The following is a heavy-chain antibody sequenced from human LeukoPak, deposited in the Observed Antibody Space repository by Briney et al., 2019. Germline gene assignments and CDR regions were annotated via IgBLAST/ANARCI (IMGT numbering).Heavy chain of an antibody. CDR3: AKVGDDSSGYYSYYYYMDV. V-gene: IGHV3-33*06. J-gene: IGHJ6*03. D-gene: IGHD3-22*01. CDR1: GFTFSSYG. CDR2: IWYDGSNK. Sequence: PGGSLRLSCAASGFTFSSYGMHWVRQAPGKGLEWVAVIWYDGSNKYYADSVKGRFTISRDNSKNTLYLQMNSLRAEYTAVYYCAKVGDDSSGYYSYYYYMDVWGKGTTVTVSS.